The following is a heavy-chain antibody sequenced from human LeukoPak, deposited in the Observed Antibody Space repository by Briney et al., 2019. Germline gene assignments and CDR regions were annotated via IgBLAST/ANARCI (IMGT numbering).Heavy chain of an antibody. Sequence: SETLSLTCTVSGGSISSYDWSWIRQPPGKGLEWIGYIYYSGSTNYNPSLTSRVTISVDTSKNQFSLKLSSVTAADTAVYYCASLYSGYDYVDYWGQGTLVTVSS. J-gene: IGHJ4*02. CDR3: ASLYSGYDYVDY. CDR2: IYYSGST. D-gene: IGHD5-12*01. CDR1: GGSISSYD. V-gene: IGHV4-59*08.